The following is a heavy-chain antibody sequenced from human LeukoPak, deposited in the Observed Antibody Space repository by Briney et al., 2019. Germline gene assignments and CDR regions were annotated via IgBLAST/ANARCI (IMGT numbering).Heavy chain of an antibody. D-gene: IGHD1-1*01. V-gene: IGHV3-48*04. J-gene: IGHJ4*02. CDR1: GFTFSNYW. CDR2: IGISSGNT. Sequence: GGSLRLSCAASGFTFSNYWLNWVRQAPGKGLEWISYIGISSGNTKYADSVKGRFTISGDNAKNSLYLQMNSLRVEDTAAYYCARDHNYAFDNWGQGTLVTVSS. CDR3: ARDHNYAFDN.